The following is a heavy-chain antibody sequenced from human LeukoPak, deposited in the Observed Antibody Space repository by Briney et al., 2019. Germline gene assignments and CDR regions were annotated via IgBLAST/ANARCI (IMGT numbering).Heavy chain of an antibody. CDR1: GFTFSDYY. D-gene: IGHD1-20*01. CDR2: LSSSGNTI. V-gene: IGHV3-11*01. Sequence: GGSLRLSCAASGFTFSDYYMSWIRQAPEKGLAWVSYLSSSGNTIYYADSVKGRFTISRDNAKNSLYLQMNSLRAEDTAVYYCARRRYNWNAIDYWGQGTLVTVSS. CDR3: ARRRYNWNAIDY. J-gene: IGHJ4*02.